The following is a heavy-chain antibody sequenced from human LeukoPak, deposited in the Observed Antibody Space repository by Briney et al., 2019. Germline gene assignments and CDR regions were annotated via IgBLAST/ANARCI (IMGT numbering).Heavy chain of an antibody. CDR3: ARDRAPPEDSGYDISYHYYMDV. J-gene: IGHJ6*03. CDR1: GGTFSSYA. Sequence: SVKVSCKASGGTFSSYAISWVRQAPGQGLEWMGGIIPIFGTANYAQKFQGRVTITADESTSTAYMELSSLRSEDTAVYYCARDRAPPEDSGYDISYHYYMDVWGKGTTVTISS. CDR2: IIPIFGTA. V-gene: IGHV1-69*13. D-gene: IGHD5-12*01.